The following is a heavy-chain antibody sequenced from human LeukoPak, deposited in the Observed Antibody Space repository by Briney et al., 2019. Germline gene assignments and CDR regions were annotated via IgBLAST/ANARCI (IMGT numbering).Heavy chain of an antibody. V-gene: IGHV4-34*01. CDR2: INHSGST. Sequence: PSETLSLTCAVYGGSFSGYYWSWIRQPPGKGLEWIGEINHSGSTNYNPSLKSRVTISIETSMNQFSLKLTSVTAADTAVYYCARGPWITGDFSFDYWGQGTLVTVSS. J-gene: IGHJ4*02. CDR1: GGSFSGYY. CDR3: ARGPWITGDFSFDY. D-gene: IGHD2-21*02.